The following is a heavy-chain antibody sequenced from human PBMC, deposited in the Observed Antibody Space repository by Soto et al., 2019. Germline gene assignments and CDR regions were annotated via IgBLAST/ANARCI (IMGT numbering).Heavy chain of an antibody. D-gene: IGHD4-17*01. Sequence: GGSLRLSCAASGFTFSSYGMSGVRQAPGKGLEWVANIKQDGSEKYYVDSVKGRFTISRDNAKNSLYLQMNSLRAEDTAVYYCARSDYGDYGGAFDIWGQGTMVTVSS. J-gene: IGHJ3*02. CDR1: GFTFSSYG. V-gene: IGHV3-7*03. CDR3: ARSDYGDYGGAFDI. CDR2: IKQDGSEK.